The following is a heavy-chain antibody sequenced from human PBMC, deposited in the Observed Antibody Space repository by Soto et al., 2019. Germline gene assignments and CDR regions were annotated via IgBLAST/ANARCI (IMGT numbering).Heavy chain of an antibody. CDR2: ISSSGSTI. CDR3: ARVGLGAFDAFDV. CDR1: GFTFSPYE. J-gene: IGHJ3*01. D-gene: IGHD1-26*01. Sequence: PGGSLRLSCAASGFTFSPYEMSWVRQAPGKGLEWISYISSSGSTIHYADSVKGRFSISRDNAKKSLFLQMNSLRAEDMAVYYCARVGLGAFDAFDVWGQGTLVTVSS. V-gene: IGHV3-48*03.